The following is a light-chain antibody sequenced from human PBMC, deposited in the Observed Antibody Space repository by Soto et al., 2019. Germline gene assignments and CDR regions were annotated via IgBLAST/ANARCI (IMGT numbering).Light chain of an antibody. J-gene: IGLJ3*02. CDR3: RSYAATNNLGV. V-gene: IGLV2-8*01. Sequence: QSVLTQPPSASGSPGQSVTISCTGTSSDIGGYNFVSWYQQHPGKAPKLIIYEVNKRPSGVPDRFSGSKSGNTASLTFSGLQPDDEGDYYYRSYAATNNLGVFGGGTKLTVL. CDR1: SSDIGGYNF. CDR2: EVN.